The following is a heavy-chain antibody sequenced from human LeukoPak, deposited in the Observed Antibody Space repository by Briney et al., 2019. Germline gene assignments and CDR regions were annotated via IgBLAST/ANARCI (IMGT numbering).Heavy chain of an antibody. CDR3: ARHDLSRTNYQINWFDP. D-gene: IGHD2-2*01. J-gene: IGHJ5*02. Sequence: PSETLSLTCTVSGGSISSGTYYWGWIRQPPGKGLEWIGSIYYSGSTYYSPSLKSRVTISLDTSKNQFSLRLSSVTAADTAVYYCARHDLSRTNYQINWFDPWGQGTLVTVSS. CDR2: IYYSGST. CDR1: GGSISSGTYY. V-gene: IGHV4-39*01.